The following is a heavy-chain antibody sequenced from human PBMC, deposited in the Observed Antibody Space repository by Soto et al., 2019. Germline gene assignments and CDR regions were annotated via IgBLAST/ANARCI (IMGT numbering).Heavy chain of an antibody. J-gene: IGHJ5*02. CDR3: ARGRIAAAGLWGGLNWFDP. CDR1: GGSISSNSHY. V-gene: IGHV4-39*01. Sequence: QLQLQESGPGLVKPSETLSLTCTVSGGSISSNSHYWGWIRQPPGKGLEWIGSMFYSGSSYYNPTLKSRVTISVDTSKNQFSLKLNSVTAADTAVYYCARGRIAAAGLWGGLNWFDPWGQGTLVTVSS. CDR2: MFYSGSS. D-gene: IGHD6-13*01.